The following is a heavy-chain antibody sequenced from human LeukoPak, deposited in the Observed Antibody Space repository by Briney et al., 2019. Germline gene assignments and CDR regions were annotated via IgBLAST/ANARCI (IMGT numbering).Heavy chain of an antibody. CDR3: ARAYYDYVWGSYRKNNWFDP. CDR1: GASITSYY. CDR2: IYHSGST. D-gene: IGHD3-16*02. J-gene: IGHJ5*02. Sequence: SETLSLTCAVSGASITSYYWTWIRQPPGKGLEWIGEIYHSGSTNYNPSLKSRVTISVDKSKNQFSLKLSSVTAADTAVYYCARAYYDYVWGSYRKNNWFDPWGQGTLVTVSS. V-gene: IGHV4-59*12.